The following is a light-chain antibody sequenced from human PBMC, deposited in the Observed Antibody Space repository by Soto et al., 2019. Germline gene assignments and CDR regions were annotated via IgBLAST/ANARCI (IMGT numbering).Light chain of an antibody. V-gene: IGKV3-20*01. CDR3: QQYGSSPLYT. CDR2: GAC. Sequence: EIVLTQSPDTLSLSPGERATLSCRASQSVSSSYLAWYQQKPGQAPRLLIYGACSRATGIPDRFSGSGSGTDFTLTISRLEPEDFAVYYCQQYGSSPLYTFGQGTKLEIK. CDR1: QSVSSSY. J-gene: IGKJ2*01.